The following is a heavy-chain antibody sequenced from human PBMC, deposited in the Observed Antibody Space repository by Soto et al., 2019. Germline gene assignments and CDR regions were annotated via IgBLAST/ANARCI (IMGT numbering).Heavy chain of an antibody. D-gene: IGHD3-3*01. CDR2: ISSSSSYI. Sequence: PGGSLRLSCAASGFTFSSYSMNWVRQAPGKGLEWVSSISSSSSYIYYADSVKGRFTISRDNAKNSLYLQMNSLRAEDTAVYYCATALPLFDPDYDFWSGYTPDAFDSWGQGTMVTGSS. CDR3: ATALPLFDPDYDFWSGYTPDAFDS. J-gene: IGHJ3*02. CDR1: GFTFSSYS. V-gene: IGHV3-21*01.